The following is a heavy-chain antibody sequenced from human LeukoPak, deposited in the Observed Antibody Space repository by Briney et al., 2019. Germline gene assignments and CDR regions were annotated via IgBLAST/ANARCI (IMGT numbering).Heavy chain of an antibody. CDR3: AREWPPQAGPVWFGELDQTTGYMDV. V-gene: IGHV3-48*03. CDR1: LFTFSSYE. J-gene: IGHJ6*03. D-gene: IGHD3-10*01. Sequence: GWGLSLSRAPSLFTFSSYEMNGVGQAPRRGLDGVSYISSIGSTIYYADSVKGRFTISRDNANNSLYLQMNSLRAEDTAVYYCAREWPPQAGPVWFGELDQTTGYMDVWGKGTTVTVS. CDR2: ISSIGSTI.